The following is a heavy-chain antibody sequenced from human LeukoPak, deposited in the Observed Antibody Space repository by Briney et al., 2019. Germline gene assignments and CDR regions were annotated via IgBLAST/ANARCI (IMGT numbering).Heavy chain of an antibody. CDR2: INQDGSEK. Sequence: GGSLRLSCAASGFTFSSHWMCWVRQAPRKGLEWVTNINQDGSEKNYVDSVKGRFTISRDNAKNSLYLQMNSLRAEDTAVYYCARDSTYGSPRAGYWGQGTLVTVSS. V-gene: IGHV3-7*04. CDR1: GFTFSSHW. D-gene: IGHD4-17*01. J-gene: IGHJ4*02. CDR3: ARDSTYGSPRAGY.